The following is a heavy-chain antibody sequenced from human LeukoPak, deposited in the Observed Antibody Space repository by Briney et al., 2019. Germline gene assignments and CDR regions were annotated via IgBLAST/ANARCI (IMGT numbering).Heavy chain of an antibody. J-gene: IGHJ5*02. Sequence: GGSLRLSCVVSGFSLSGYSMNWVRQAPGKGLEWISYISSSSGTIHYADSVKGRFTISRDNAKNSLYLQMNGLRVEDTAVYYCASMVRGVTHIMAWGQGTLATVSS. CDR2: ISSSSGTI. CDR1: GFSLSGYS. V-gene: IGHV3-48*01. CDR3: ASMVRGVTHIMA. D-gene: IGHD3-10*01.